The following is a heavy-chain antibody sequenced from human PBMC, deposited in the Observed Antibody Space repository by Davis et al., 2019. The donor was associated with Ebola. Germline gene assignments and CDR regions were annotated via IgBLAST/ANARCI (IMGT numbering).Heavy chain of an antibody. J-gene: IGHJ6*02. Sequence: MPSETLSLTCAVYGGSFSGYYWSWIRQPPGKGLEWIGSIYYSGSTYYNPSLKSRVTISVDTSKNQFSLKLSSVTAADTAVYYCARDAGAYYYYYGMDVWGQGTTVTVSS. D-gene: IGHD3-10*01. V-gene: IGHV4-34*01. CDR1: GGSFSGYY. CDR2: IYYSGST. CDR3: ARDAGAYYYYYGMDV.